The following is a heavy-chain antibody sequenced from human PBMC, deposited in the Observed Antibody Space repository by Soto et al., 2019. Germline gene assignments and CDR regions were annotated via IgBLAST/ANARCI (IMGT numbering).Heavy chain of an antibody. CDR1: GCSISSGCYY. J-gene: IGHJ5*02. Sequence: QVQLQESGPGLVKPSQTLSLTCTVSGCSISSGCYYWSWIRQHPGKVLEWIGYIYYSGSIYYNPSLKSWVTIPVDTSKNQFSLKLSSVVAADKAVYYCATESGRSFYPWGQGTLVTFSS. V-gene: IGHV4-31*03. D-gene: IGHD2-15*01. CDR2: IYYSGSI. CDR3: ATESGRSFYP.